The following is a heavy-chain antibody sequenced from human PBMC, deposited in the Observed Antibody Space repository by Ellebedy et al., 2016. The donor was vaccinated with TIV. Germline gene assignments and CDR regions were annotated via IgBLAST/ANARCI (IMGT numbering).Heavy chain of an antibody. D-gene: IGHD3-22*01. J-gene: IGHJ4*02. CDR3: AKDRTPGDGYWVFDY. Sequence: GESLKISCAASGFTVSSCAMTCVRQAQEKGLEWVSGIVGRGAQKYEDSVKGRFTISRDNSKSTLVLQMSSLRAEDTAVYFCAKDRTPGDGYWVFDYWGQGTLVTVSS. CDR1: GFTVSSCA. V-gene: IGHV3-23*01. CDR2: IVGRGA.